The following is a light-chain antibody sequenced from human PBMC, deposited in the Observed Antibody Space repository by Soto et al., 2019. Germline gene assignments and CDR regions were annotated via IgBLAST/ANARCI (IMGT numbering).Light chain of an antibody. J-gene: IGKJ4*01. CDR2: GAS. CDR1: ESVGGN. V-gene: IGKV3-15*01. Sequence: EVVMTQSPATLSVSPGERATLSCRASESVGGNLAWYQQKPGHAPRLLIYGASTRATGVPARFIGSGSGTEFTLTIRSLQSEDFAVDYCHQYDNWLTFCGGTKVDIK. CDR3: HQYDNWLT.